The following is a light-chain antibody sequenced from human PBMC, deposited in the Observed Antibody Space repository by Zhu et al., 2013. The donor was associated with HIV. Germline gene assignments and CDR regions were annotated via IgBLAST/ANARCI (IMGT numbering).Light chain of an antibody. CDR2: EVS. Sequence: QSALTQPPSASGSPGQSVTISCTGTSTDVGGYNSVSWYQQDPGRAPKLMISEVSKRPSGVPDRFSGSKSGNMASLTVSGLQAEDEADYYCSSYTTSSTRVFGTGTKVTVL. V-gene: IGLV2-8*01. CDR1: STDVGGYNS. CDR3: SSYTTSSTRV. J-gene: IGLJ1*01.